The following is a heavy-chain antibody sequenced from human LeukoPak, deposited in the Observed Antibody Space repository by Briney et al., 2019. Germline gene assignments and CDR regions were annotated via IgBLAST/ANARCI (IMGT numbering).Heavy chain of an antibody. D-gene: IGHD3-3*01. CDR2: IYYSGST. Sequence: SQTLSLTCTVSGGSISSGDYYWSWIRQPPGKGLEWIGYIYYSGSTYYNPSLKSRVTISVDTSKNQFSLKLSSVTAADTAVYYCARVNYDFWSGAQYYFDYWGQGTLATVSS. V-gene: IGHV4-30-4*01. J-gene: IGHJ4*02. CDR1: GGSISSGDYY. CDR3: ARVNYDFWSGAQYYFDY.